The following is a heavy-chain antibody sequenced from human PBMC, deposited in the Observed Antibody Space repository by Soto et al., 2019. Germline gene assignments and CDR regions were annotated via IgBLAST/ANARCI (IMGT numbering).Heavy chain of an antibody. J-gene: IGHJ4*02. CDR2: ISSGSSYI. CDR1: VFTFIDYS. D-gene: IGHD3-22*01. CDR3: ARVPDYYDSNGYY. Sequence: GRSLRLSCASSVFTFIDYSMHWVRQTPGKGLEWVSSISSGSSYINYADSVKGRFTISRDNAKNSLYLQMNTLRAEDTAVYYCARVPDYYDSNGYYWGQGTLVTVSS. V-gene: IGHV3-21*01.